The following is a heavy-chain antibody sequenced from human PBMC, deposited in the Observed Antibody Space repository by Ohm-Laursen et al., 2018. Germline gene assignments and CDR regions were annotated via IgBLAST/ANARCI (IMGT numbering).Heavy chain of an antibody. J-gene: IGHJ4*02. V-gene: IGHV4-31*03. CDR3: ARTPYDSRGYFPY. Sequence: TLSLTCSVSGGSISSGGYYWTWIRQHPGKGLEWIGYIYYSGSTYYNPSLKSRVTISVDTSKTQFSLKLTSVTAADTAVYYCARTPYDSRGYFPYWGQGALVTVSS. D-gene: IGHD3-22*01. CDR2: IYYSGST. CDR1: GGSISSGGYY.